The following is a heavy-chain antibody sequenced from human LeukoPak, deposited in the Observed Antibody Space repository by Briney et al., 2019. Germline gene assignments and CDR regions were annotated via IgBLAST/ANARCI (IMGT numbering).Heavy chain of an antibody. CDR1: GFTFSSYA. CDR3: ARVDDLDAFDI. CDR2: ISYDGSNK. V-gene: IGHV3-30*04. D-gene: IGHD5-24*01. J-gene: IGHJ3*02. Sequence: GGSLRLSCVASGFTFSSYAMHWVRQAPGKGLEWVAVISYDGSNKYYADSVKGRFTISRDNSKNTLYLQMNSLRAEDTAVYYCARVDDLDAFDIWGQGTMVTVSS.